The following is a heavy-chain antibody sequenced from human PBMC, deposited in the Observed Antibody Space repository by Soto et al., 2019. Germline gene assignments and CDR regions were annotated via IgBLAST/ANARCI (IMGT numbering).Heavy chain of an antibody. V-gene: IGHV1-2*04. CDR3: ATSMDIGTFLGLLDY. J-gene: IGHJ4*02. Sequence: QVQLVQSGAEVKKPGSSVKVSCKASGYTFTGYYMHWVRQAPGQGLEWMGWINPNSGGTNYAQKFQGWLTMTRDTSISTVYMELSKLRSDDTAVYYCATSMDIGTFLGLLDYWGQGTLVTVSS. CDR2: INPNSGGT. D-gene: IGHD2-2*03. CDR1: GYTFTGYY.